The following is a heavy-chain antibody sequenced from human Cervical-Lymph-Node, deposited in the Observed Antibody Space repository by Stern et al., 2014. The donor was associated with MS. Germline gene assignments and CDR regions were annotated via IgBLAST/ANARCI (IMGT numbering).Heavy chain of an antibody. CDR2: LSYDGSNK. V-gene: IGHV3-30*18. Sequence: VQLVESGGGVVQPGRSLRLSCAASGFTFSSYGLHWVRQAPGKGLGWAAVLSYDGSNKDYGYSVKGRFTISRDNSKNTVYLQINSLRAEDTAVYYCAKDTSPREYFYYGMDVWGQGTTVTVSS. CDR1: GFTFSSYG. CDR3: AKDTSPREYFYYGMDV. D-gene: IGHD3-16*01. J-gene: IGHJ6*02.